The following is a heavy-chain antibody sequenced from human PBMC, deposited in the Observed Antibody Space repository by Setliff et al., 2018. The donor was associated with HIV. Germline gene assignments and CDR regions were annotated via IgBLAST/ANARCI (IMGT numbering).Heavy chain of an antibody. J-gene: IGHJ6*02. V-gene: IGHV3-53*01. Sequence: LRLSCAASGFTVSTNFMTWVRQAPGKGLEWVSVINNSGTTKYADPVKGRFTISRDNSKNTVFLQMNSLRADDTAVYYCARDRQIAAAGRSNYYYGMDVWGRGTTVTVSS. CDR3: ARDRQIAAAGRSNYYYGMDV. CDR1: GFTVSTNF. D-gene: IGHD6-13*01. CDR2: INNSGTT.